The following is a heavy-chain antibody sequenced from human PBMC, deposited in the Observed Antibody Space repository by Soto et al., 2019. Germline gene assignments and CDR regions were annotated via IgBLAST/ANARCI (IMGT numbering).Heavy chain of an antibody. CDR3: ARLKEVVHWFDP. CDR2: IYYSGST. V-gene: IGHV4-59*01. J-gene: IGHJ5*02. CDR1: GGSISSYY. D-gene: IGHD2-21*01. Sequence: SETLSLTCTVSGGSISSYYWSWIRQPPGKGLEWIGYIYYSGSTNYNPSLKSRVTISVDTSKNQFSLKLSSVTAADTAVYYCARLKEVVHWFDPWGQGTLVTVSS.